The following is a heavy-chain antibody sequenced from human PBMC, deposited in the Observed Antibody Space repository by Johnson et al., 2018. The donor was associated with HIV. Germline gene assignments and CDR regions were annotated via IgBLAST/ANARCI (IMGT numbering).Heavy chain of an antibody. J-gene: IGHJ3*01. D-gene: IGHD4-23*01. CDR3: ARLSDDYGGNPAAWGAFDV. CDR2: ISGGSAGT. Sequence: QVQLVESGGDLVKPGGSLRLSCVGSGFTFSDYYMSWVRQAPGKGLEWIAYISGGSAGTFYADSVKGRFTISRDNAKNSLYLQMNNLRAEDTALYYCARLSDDYGGNPAAWGAFDVWGQGTIATVSS. V-gene: IGHV3-11*05. CDR1: GFTFSDYY.